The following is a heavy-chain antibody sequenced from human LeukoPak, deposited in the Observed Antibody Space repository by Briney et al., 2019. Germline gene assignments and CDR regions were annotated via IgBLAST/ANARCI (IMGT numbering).Heavy chain of an antibody. CDR2: ISVSGGST. Sequence: PGGSLRLSCAASGFTFSSYAMTWVRQAPGKGLEWVSTISVSGGSTYYADSVKGHFTISRDNSKNTLYLQMNSLRAEDTALYYCAKDSRPGYCSGGSCYFDFWGQGTLVTVSS. D-gene: IGHD2-15*01. CDR1: GFTFSSYA. V-gene: IGHV3-23*01. J-gene: IGHJ4*02. CDR3: AKDSRPGYCSGGSCYFDF.